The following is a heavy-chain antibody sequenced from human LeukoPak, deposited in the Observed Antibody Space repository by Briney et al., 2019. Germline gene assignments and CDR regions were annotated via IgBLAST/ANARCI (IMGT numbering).Heavy chain of an antibody. J-gene: IGHJ4*02. Sequence: PSETLSLTCTVSGGSISSYYWSWIRQPPGKGLEWIGYIYYSGSTNYNPSLKSRVTISVDTSKNQLSLKLSSVTAADTAVYYCAREVSGWYDYWGQGTLVTVSS. V-gene: IGHV4-59*01. CDR1: GGSISSYY. CDR2: IYYSGST. D-gene: IGHD6-19*01. CDR3: AREVSGWYDY.